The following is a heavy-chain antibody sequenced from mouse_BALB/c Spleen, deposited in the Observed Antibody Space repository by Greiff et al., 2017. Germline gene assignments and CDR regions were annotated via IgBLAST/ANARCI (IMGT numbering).Heavy chain of an antibody. CDR2: INPGSGGT. D-gene: IGHD4-1*02. J-gene: IGHJ4*01. CDR3: ARQLFMDY. Sequence: VQLQESGAELVRPGTSVKVSCKASGYAFTNYLIEWVKQRPGQGLEWIGVINPGSGGTNYNEKFKGKATLTADKSSSTAYMQLSSLTSDDSAVYFCARQLFMDYWGQGTSVTVSS. V-gene: IGHV1-54*03. CDR1: GYAFTNYL.